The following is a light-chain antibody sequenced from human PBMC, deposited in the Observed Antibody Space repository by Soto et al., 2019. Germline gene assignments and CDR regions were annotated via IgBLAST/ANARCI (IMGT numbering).Light chain of an antibody. CDR1: QSVGSN. J-gene: IGKJ1*01. CDR2: GAS. V-gene: IGKV3-15*01. Sequence: ETVMTQSPATLSLSPGDRATLSCRASQSVGSNLAWYQQKPGQAPRLLISGASTRSIGIPARFSGSGSGTAFTLTISSLQSEDFAVYYCQQYKNWPPWTFGQGTKVEMK. CDR3: QQYKNWPPWT.